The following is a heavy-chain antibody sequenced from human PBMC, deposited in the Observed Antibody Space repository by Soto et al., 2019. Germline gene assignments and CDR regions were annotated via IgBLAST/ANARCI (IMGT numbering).Heavy chain of an antibody. V-gene: IGHV4-61*08. CDR3: ARDLFGDGYNFRY. Sequence: SETLSLTCTFSGGSISSDGYFWSWIRQPPGKGLEWIGYIFYSGSTTYNPSLKSRVTISLDTSKNQFSLKVSSVTAANTAVYYCARDLFGDGYNFRYWGQGTQVTVSS. J-gene: IGHJ4*02. CDR1: GGSISSDGYF. CDR2: IFYSGST. D-gene: IGHD5-12*01.